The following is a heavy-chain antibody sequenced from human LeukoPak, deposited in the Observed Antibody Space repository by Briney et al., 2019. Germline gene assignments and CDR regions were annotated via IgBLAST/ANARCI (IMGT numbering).Heavy chain of an antibody. D-gene: IGHD2-2*03. CDR2: IIPIFGTA. Sequence: SVKVFCKASGGTFSSYAISWVRQAPGQGLEWMGGIIPIFGTANYAQKFQGRVTITADESTSTAYMELSSLRSEDTAVYYCATMDIVVVPAAHTSVGDWGQGTLVTVSS. V-gene: IGHV1-69*13. J-gene: IGHJ4*02. CDR3: ATMDIVVVPAAHTSVGD. CDR1: GGTFSSYA.